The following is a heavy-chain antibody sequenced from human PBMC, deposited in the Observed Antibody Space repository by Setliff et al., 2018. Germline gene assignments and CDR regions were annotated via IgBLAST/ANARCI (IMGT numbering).Heavy chain of an antibody. V-gene: IGHV1-69*05. CDR3: AREGVDTRSSTDYRYYMDV. CDR1: GGTFSSYG. Sequence: SVKVSCKASGGTFSSYGISWVRQAPGQGLEWMGGTIPMFGTTSYARQFQGRVTIITSVSTVYMEVSSLTSDDTAVYYCAREGVDTRSSTDYRYYMDVWGKGTTVTVSS. D-gene: IGHD5-18*01. J-gene: IGHJ6*03. CDR2: TIPMFGTT.